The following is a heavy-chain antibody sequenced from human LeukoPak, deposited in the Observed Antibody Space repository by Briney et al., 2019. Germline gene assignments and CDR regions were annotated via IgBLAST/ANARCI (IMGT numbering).Heavy chain of an antibody. CDR1: GFTFSDYY. CDR3: ARPFARRARGGSYFDY. D-gene: IGHD1-26*01. J-gene: IGHJ4*02. Sequence: PGGSLRLSCAASGFTFSDYYMSWIRQAPGKGLEWVSYISSSSSYRNYADSVKGRFTISRDNAKNSLYLQMNSLRAEDTAVYFCARPFARRARGGSYFDYWGQGTLVTVSS. CDR2: ISSSSSYR. V-gene: IGHV3-11*06.